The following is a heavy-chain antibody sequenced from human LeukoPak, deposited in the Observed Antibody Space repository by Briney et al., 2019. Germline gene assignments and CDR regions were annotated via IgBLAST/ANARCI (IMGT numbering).Heavy chain of an antibody. V-gene: IGHV1-18*01. CDR3: AREHAGWYSLDY. Sequence: GASAKVSCKASGYTFTSYGFSWVRQAPGQGLEWMGWISAYNGNTNYAQKLQGRVTMTTDTSTSTAYTELRGLRSDDTAVYYCAREHAGWYSLDYWGQGTLVTVSS. CDR2: ISAYNGNT. D-gene: IGHD6-19*01. CDR1: GYTFTSYG. J-gene: IGHJ4*02.